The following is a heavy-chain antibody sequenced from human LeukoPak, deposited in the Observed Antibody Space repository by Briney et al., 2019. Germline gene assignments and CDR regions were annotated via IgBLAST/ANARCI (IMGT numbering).Heavy chain of an antibody. CDR3: ARSARLMKGVVEVTALDD. Sequence: GGSLTLSCADSGFTFRSYEMNWVRQAPAKGLEWIAYLSSSGSATSYADSVKGRFTISRDNAKNSVYLEMNSLRADDTAVYYCARSARLMKGVVEVTALDDWGQGTLVTVSS. J-gene: IGHJ4*02. CDR2: LSSSGSAT. V-gene: IGHV3-48*03. D-gene: IGHD3-3*01. CDR1: GFTFRSYE.